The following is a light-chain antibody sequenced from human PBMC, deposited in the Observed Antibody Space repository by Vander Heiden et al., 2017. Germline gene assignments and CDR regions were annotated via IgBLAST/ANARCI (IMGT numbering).Light chain of an antibody. CDR3: QQYNSWPLFT. Sequence: EVVMTQSLATLSVSTGERATLSCRASQNINQNLAWFQQKPGQTPRLLICRASRRATGLPVRFSGSASGTEFNLTISDLQSEDFAVYYCQQYNSWPLFTFGGGTKVEI. CDR2: RAS. CDR1: QNINQN. J-gene: IGKJ4*01. V-gene: IGKV3-15*01.